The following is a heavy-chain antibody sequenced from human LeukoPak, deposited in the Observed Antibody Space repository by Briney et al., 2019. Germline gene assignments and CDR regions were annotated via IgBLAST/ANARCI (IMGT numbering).Heavy chain of an antibody. CDR3: ERVSMSQY. CDR2: IYSGNRT. CDR1: GFSVSSNY. J-gene: IGHJ4*02. Sequence: PAGSLTLSCPASGFSVSSNYMSWVRQPPGKGLEWVSVIYSGNRTCYAESVKGRFTISRDSCKNTLYLQMNNLRVEDTAVYYWERVSMSQYWGEGTLVTVSS. V-gene: IGHV3-53*01. D-gene: IGHD5/OR15-5a*01.